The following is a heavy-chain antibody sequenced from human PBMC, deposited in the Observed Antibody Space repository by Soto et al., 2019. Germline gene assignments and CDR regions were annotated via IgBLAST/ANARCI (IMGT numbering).Heavy chain of an antibody. CDR1: GFTLSSYW. Sequence: GGNLRLSCAASGFTLSSYWMSWVRQAPGKGLEWVANIKQDGSEKYYADSVKGRFTISRDNAKNSLYLQMNSLRAEDTAVYYCARAVAAGGSYWGQGTLVTVSS. CDR2: IKQDGSEK. J-gene: IGHJ4*02. CDR3: ARAVAAGGSY. D-gene: IGHD6-13*01. V-gene: IGHV3-7*01.